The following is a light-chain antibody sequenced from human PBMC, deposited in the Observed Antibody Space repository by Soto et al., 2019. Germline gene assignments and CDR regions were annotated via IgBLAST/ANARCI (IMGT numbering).Light chain of an antibody. CDR2: GVY. CDR1: QSVSSN. V-gene: IGKV3D-15*01. J-gene: IGKJ1*01. Sequence: EIVMTQSPTILSVSPGERATLSCRASQSVSSNLAWYQQKPGQAPRLLIYGVYTRAPGIPARFSGSGSGTDFTLTISRLEPEDFAVYYCQQYGSSSTWTFGQGTKVDIK. CDR3: QQYGSSSTWT.